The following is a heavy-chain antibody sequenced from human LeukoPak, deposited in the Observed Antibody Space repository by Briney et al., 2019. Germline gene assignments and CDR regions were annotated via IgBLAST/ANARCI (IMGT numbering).Heavy chain of an antibody. CDR2: ISGSGGST. D-gene: IGHD3-10*01. V-gene: IGHV3-23*01. CDR1: GFTFSSYG. Sequence: GGTLRLSCAASGFTFSSYGMSWVRQAPGKGLEWVSGISGSGGSTYYADSVKGRFTISRDNSKNTLYLRMNDLRPDDTAIYYCAKRNTMVRGGPCFDYWGQGLLVTVSS. CDR3: AKRNTMVRGGPCFDY. J-gene: IGHJ4*02.